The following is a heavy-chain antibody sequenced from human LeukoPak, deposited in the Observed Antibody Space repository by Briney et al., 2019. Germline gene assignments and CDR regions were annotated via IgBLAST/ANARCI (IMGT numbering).Heavy chain of an antibody. J-gene: IGHJ4*02. CDR1: GYTLTELS. CDR3: ATEPPNTRDTAMAIDY. V-gene: IGHV1-24*01. D-gene: IGHD5-18*01. CDR2: FDPEDGET. Sequence: GASVKVSCKVSGYTLTELSMHWVRQAPGKGLEWMGGFDPEDGETIYAQKFQGRVTMTEDTSTDTAYMELSSLRSEDTAVYYCATEPPNTRDTAMAIDYWGQGTLVTVSS.